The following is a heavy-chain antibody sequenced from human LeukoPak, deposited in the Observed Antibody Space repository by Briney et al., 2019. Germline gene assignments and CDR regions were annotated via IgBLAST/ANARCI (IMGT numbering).Heavy chain of an antibody. CDR3: ARVTYYYDSSGYPPDY. D-gene: IGHD3-22*01. V-gene: IGHV3-74*01. Sequence: PGGSLRLSCAASGFTFSSYWMHWVRQAPGKELVWVSRINSDGSSTSYADSVKGRFTISRDNAKNTLYLQMNSLRAEDTAVYYCARVTYYYDSSGYPPDYWGQGTLVTVSS. J-gene: IGHJ4*02. CDR1: GFTFSSYW. CDR2: INSDGSST.